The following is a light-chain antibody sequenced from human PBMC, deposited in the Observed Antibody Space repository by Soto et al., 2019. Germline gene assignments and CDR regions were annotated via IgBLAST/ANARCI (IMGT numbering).Light chain of an antibody. CDR2: KAS. V-gene: IGKV1-5*03. Sequence: DIQMTQSPSTRSAFVGDRVTITCRASQSISSWLAWYQQKPGKAPKLLIYKASSLESGVPSRFSGGGSGTEFTLTISSLQPDDFATYYCQQYNSYSWTFGQGTKVEIK. J-gene: IGKJ1*01. CDR3: QQYNSYSWT. CDR1: QSISSW.